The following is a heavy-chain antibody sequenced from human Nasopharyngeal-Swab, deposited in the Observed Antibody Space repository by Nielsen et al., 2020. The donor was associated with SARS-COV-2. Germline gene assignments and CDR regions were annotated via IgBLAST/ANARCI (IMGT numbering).Heavy chain of an antibody. V-gene: IGHV4-34*01. D-gene: IGHD6-6*01. J-gene: IGHJ4*02. CDR3: AKSIAPRLNFYFDS. CDR2: INHSGST. Sequence: SETLSLTCAVYGGSFSGHQWSWVRQPPGKGLEWIGEINHSGSTNYNPSLKSRVTISVDTSKNQFSLELSSVTAADTAVYYCAKSIAPRLNFYFDSWGQGTLVTATS. CDR1: GGSFSGHQ.